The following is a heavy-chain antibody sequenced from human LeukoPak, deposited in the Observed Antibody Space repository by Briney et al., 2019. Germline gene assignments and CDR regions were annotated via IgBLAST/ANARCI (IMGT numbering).Heavy chain of an antibody. Sequence: GASVKVSCKASGYTFTSCAMHWVRQAPGQRLEWMGWINAGNGNTKYSQKFQGRVTITRDTSASTAYMELSSLRSEDTAVYCCARDGPNYYDYVWGSYSHWGQGTLVTVSS. CDR3: ARDGPNYYDYVWGSYSH. CDR2: INAGNGNT. V-gene: IGHV1-3*01. CDR1: GYTFTSCA. J-gene: IGHJ4*02. D-gene: IGHD3-16*01.